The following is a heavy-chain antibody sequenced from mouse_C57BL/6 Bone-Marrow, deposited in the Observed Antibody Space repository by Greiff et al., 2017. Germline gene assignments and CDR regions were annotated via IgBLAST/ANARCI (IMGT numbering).Heavy chain of an antibody. V-gene: IGHV14-4*01. CDR3: TTRECYGSNAMDY. J-gene: IGHJ4*01. CDR1: GFNITDDC. D-gene: IGHD1-1*01. CDR2: IDPENGDT. Sequence: VQLQQSGAELVRPGASVKLSCTASGFNITDDCMHWVKQRPEQGLEWIGWIDPENGDTEYASKFQGKATITADTSSNTASLQHSSLTSEDTAVYYCTTRECYGSNAMDYWGQGTSVTVSS.